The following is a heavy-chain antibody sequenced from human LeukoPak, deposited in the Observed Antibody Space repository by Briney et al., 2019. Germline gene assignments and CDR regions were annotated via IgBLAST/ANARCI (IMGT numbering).Heavy chain of an antibody. V-gene: IGHV3-7*01. Sequence: PGGSLRLSCAASGFTFDDYGMSWVRQAPGKGLEWVANIKQDGSEKYYVDSVKGRFTISRDNAKNSLYLQMNSLRAEDTAVYYCARRAAMFLPFDPWGQGTLVTVSS. CDR3: ARRAAMFLPFDP. J-gene: IGHJ5*02. CDR2: IKQDGSEK. CDR1: GFTFDDYG. D-gene: IGHD3-10*02.